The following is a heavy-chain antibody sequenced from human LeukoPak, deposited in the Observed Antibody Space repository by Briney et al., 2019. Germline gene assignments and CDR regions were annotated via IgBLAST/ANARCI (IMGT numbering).Heavy chain of an antibody. J-gene: IGHJ4*02. CDR3: ATSAMSDSSGYYFDS. CDR1: GFTSGIYA. Sequence: QPGGSLRLXCAASGFTSGIYAMSWVRHAPGKGLEWVSTINDSGGSTYYADSVKGRFTISRDNSYNTLYLQMNSLRAEDTAVYYCATSAMSDSSGYYFDSWGQGTLVTVSS. V-gene: IGHV3-23*01. D-gene: IGHD3-22*01. CDR2: INDSGGST.